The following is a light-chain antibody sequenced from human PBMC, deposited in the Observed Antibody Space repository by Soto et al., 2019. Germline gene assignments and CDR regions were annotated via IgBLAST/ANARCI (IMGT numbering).Light chain of an antibody. Sequence: ETVLTQSPGTLSLSPGERATLSCRASQSVSRSYVAWYQQKLGQAPRLLIHGASSRATGIPDRFSGSGSGTDFTLTISRLEPEDFATYYCQQSYSTPLTFGGGTKVEIK. CDR1: QSVSRSY. CDR3: QQSYSTPLT. J-gene: IGKJ4*01. CDR2: GAS. V-gene: IGKV3-20*01.